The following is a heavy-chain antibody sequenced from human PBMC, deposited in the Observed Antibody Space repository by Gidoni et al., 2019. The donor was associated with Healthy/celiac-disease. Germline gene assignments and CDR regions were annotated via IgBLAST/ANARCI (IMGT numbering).Heavy chain of an antibody. J-gene: IGHJ4*02. CDR3: AGGRSGFDY. CDR1: GFTFSSYG. CDR2: ISYDGSNK. Sequence: QVQLVESGGGVVQPGRSLRLSCAASGFTFSSYGMHWVRQAPGKGLEWVAVISYDGSNKYYADSVKGRFTISRDNSKNTLYLQMNSLRAEDTAVYYCAGGRSGFDYWGQGTLVTVSS. V-gene: IGHV3-30*03. D-gene: IGHD3-16*01.